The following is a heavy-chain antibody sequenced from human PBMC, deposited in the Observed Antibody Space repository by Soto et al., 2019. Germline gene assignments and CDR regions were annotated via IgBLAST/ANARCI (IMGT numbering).Heavy chain of an antibody. CDR1: GGTFSRYA. D-gene: IGHD6-19*01. V-gene: IGHV1-69*12. Sequence: QVQLVQSGAEVKKYGSSVKVSCKASGGTFSRYAISWVRQAPGQGLEWMGGITPMFGTANYAQRFQGRATIPADDSPSTAHLQLSSLRSDDTAVYYCAQTLGFPVSGPGRFDLWGRGTLVTVSS. CDR3: AQTLGFPVSGPGRFDL. J-gene: IGHJ2*01. CDR2: ITPMFGTA.